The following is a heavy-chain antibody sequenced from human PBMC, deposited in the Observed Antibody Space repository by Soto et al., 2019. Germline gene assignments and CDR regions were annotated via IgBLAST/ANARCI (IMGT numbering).Heavy chain of an antibody. D-gene: IGHD3-16*02. Sequence: QVQLVESGGGVVQPRTSLRLSCAASGFKFSFFAMHWVRQAPGKGLEWVAVISYDGSEKYYADSVKGRFSISRDNSKNTLTLQMNSLRPDDTAVYFCAKALGELSPESYDYWGQGTLITVSS. CDR1: GFKFSFFA. CDR3: AKALGELSPESYDY. J-gene: IGHJ4*02. V-gene: IGHV3-30*18. CDR2: ISYDGSEK.